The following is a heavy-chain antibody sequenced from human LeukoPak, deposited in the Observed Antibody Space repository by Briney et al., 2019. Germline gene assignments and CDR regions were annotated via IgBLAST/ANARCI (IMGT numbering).Heavy chain of an antibody. V-gene: IGHV1-8*01. Sequence: ASVKVSCKASGYTFTSYDINWVRQATGQGLEWMGWMNPSSGNTGYAQKFQGRVSMTSNTSISTAYMELSSLRSEDTAVYYCARGLRREQQLLRAFDDWGQGTLVTVSS. D-gene: IGHD6-13*01. CDR1: GYTFTSYD. J-gene: IGHJ4*02. CDR2: MNPSSGNT. CDR3: ARGLRREQQLLRAFDD.